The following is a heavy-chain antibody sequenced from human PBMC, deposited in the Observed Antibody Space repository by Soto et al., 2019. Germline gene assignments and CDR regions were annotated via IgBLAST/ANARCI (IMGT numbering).Heavy chain of an antibody. CDR1: GFTFSTYG. Sequence: EVQLLESGGGLVQPGGSLRLSFAASGFTFSTYGMNWVRQAPGKGLEWVSGITGSGASTYYADSVKGRFTISRDNSKNTLYLQMNSLRAEDTAVYYCAKAEYYGGNWYFDLWGRGTLVTVSS. V-gene: IGHV3-23*01. CDR2: ITGSGAST. CDR3: AKAEYYGGNWYFDL. D-gene: IGHD4-17*01. J-gene: IGHJ2*01.